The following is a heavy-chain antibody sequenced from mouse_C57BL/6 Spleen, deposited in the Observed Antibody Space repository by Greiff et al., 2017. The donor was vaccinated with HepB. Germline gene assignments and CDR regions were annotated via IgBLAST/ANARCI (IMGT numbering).Heavy chain of an antibody. V-gene: IGHV1-15*01. D-gene: IGHD2-1*01. CDR1: GYTFTDYE. J-gene: IGHJ2*01. Sequence: VKLQQSGAELVRPGASVTLSCKASGYTFTDYEMHWVKQTPVHGLEWIGAIDPETGGTAYNQKFKGKAILTADKSSSTAYMELRSLTSEDSAVYYCTSGTYGNYGDYWGQGTTLTVSS. CDR2: IDPETGGT. CDR3: TSGTYGNYGDY.